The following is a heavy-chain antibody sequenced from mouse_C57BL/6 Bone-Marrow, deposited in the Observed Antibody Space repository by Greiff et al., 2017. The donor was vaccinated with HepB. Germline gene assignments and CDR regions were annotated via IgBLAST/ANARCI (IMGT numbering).Heavy chain of an antibody. Sequence: QVQLKQSGAELVRPGTSVKVSCKASGYAFTNYLIEWVKQRPGQGLEWIGVINPGSGGTNYNEKFKGKATLTADKSSSTAYMQLSSLTSEDSAVYFCARKRRDYAMDYWGQGTSVTVSS. CDR2: INPGSGGT. J-gene: IGHJ4*01. CDR1: GYAFTNYL. V-gene: IGHV1-54*01. CDR3: ARKRRDYAMDY.